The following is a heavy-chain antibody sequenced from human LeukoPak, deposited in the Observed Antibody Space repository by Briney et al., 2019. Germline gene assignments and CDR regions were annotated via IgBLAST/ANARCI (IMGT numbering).Heavy chain of an antibody. Sequence: ASVKVSCKASGYTFTGYHMHWVRQGPGEGVEWMGWINPNNGDTYYAQNFQGRVTMTRDTSISTAYMEVSRLRSDDTAIYYCARHVAATVWFDPWGQGTLVTVSS. J-gene: IGHJ5*02. CDR3: ARHVAATVWFDP. CDR2: INPNNGDT. V-gene: IGHV1-2*02. D-gene: IGHD2-21*02. CDR1: GYTFTGYH.